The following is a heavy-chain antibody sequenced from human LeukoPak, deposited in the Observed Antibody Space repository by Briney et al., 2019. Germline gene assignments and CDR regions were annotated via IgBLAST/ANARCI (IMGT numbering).Heavy chain of an antibody. V-gene: IGHV3-30-3*01. J-gene: IGHJ4*02. Sequence: PGRSLRLSCAASRFTFSSFTMHWVRQAPGEGLEWVAVISYDGSNNYYADSVKGRFTISRDNSKSTLYLQMNSLRDEDTAVYYCAREESAMVVIDYWGQGTLVTVSS. CDR1: RFTFSSFT. D-gene: IGHD2-2*01. CDR2: ISYDGSNN. CDR3: AREESAMVVIDY.